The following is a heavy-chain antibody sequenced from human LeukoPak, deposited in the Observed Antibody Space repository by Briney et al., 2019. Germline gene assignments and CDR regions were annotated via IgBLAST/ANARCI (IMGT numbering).Heavy chain of an antibody. CDR3: ARGGGVYYDILTGYSPGVWFDP. CDR1: GGSISSGGYS. Sequence: SQTLSLTCAVSGGSISSGGYSWSWIRQPPGKGLEWIGHIYHSGSTYYNPSLKSRVTISVDRSKNQFSLKLSSVTAADTAVYYCARGGGVYYDILTGYSPGVWFDPWGQGTLVTVSS. CDR2: IYHSGST. V-gene: IGHV4-30-2*01. D-gene: IGHD3-9*01. J-gene: IGHJ5*02.